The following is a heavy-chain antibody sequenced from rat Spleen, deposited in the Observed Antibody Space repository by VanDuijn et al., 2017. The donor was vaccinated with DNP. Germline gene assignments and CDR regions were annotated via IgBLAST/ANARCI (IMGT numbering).Heavy chain of an antibody. CDR1: GYSITSNY. V-gene: IGHV3-1*01. D-gene: IGHD1-6*01. J-gene: IGHJ2*01. CDR2: ISYSGST. Sequence: EVQLQESGPGLVKPSQSLSLTCSVTGYSITSNYWAWIRTFPGNKMEWMGYISYSGSTGYNPSLKSRNSITRDTSKNQFFLQLNSVTTEDTATYYCARDGYSFDYWGQGVMVTVSS. CDR3: ARDGYSFDY.